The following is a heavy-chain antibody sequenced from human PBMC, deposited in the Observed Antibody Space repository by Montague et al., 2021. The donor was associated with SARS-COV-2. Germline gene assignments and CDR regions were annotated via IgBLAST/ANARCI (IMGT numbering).Heavy chain of an antibody. J-gene: IGHJ5*02. CDR3: AGEAYYFGPGGASHGAFDP. D-gene: IGHD2/OR15-2a*01. CDR1: GDSITPYGDSIGGYF. V-gene: IGHV4-4*07. CDR2: IYANGNF. Sequence: SETLSLTCSVSGDSITPYGDSIGGYFWSWIRQPAGKGLEWIGRIYANGNFDYNPSLNSRVSMSMDTSKQEFSMRLISVTAADTAVYYCAGEAYYFGPGGASHGAFDPWGQGTLVTVSS.